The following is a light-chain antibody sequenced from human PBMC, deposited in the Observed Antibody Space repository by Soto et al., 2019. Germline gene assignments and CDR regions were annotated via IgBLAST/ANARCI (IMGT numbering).Light chain of an antibody. CDR2: DDS. CDR1: NIGSKS. V-gene: IGLV3-21*02. CDR3: QVWDSRSDHYV. Sequence: SFELTQPPSVSVAPGQTARLTCGGDNIGSKSVHWYQQKPGQAPVMVVYDDSDRPSGIPERFSGSNSGNTATLTISRVEAGDEADYFCQVWDSRSDHYVFGPGTKVTVL. J-gene: IGLJ1*01.